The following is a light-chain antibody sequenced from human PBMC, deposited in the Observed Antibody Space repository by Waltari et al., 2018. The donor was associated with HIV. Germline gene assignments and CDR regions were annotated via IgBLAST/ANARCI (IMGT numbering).Light chain of an antibody. CDR3: QQADSFPHT. V-gene: IGKV1-12*01. CDR1: QTIGSS. J-gene: IGKJ4*01. Sequence: DIQMAQSPSSVTASVGDRVTIKCRSSQTIGSSLAWYPHQPGKVPKLLIYSASRLATGVPSRFVGSGSGADFTLSISSLQPEDSATYYCQQADSFPHTFGGGTKVEVK. CDR2: SAS.